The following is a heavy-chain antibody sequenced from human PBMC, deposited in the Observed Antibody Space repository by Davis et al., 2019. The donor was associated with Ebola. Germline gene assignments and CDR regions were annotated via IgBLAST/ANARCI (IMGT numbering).Heavy chain of an antibody. CDR2: IAGTGGTT. V-gene: IGHV3-23*01. Sequence: GESLKISCAASGFTFSDAWMNWVRQAPGKGLEWVSTIAGTGGTTYYADSVRGRFTIYRDNSKDTVYLQMHSPTADDTAVYYCAKGRWGDSWGQGTLVTVSS. CDR1: GFTFSDAW. D-gene: IGHD7-27*01. CDR3: AKGRWGDS. J-gene: IGHJ5*01.